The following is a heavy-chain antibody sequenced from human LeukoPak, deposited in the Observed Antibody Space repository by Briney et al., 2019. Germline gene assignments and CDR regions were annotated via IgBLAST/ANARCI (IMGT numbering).Heavy chain of an antibody. CDR3: ARDGDGENWFDP. CDR2: IYYSGST. CDR1: GGSISSYY. Sequence: PSETLSLTCTVSGGSISSYYWSWIRQPPGKGLEWIGYIYYSGSTNYNPSLKSRVTISVDTSKNQLSLKLSSVTAADTAVYYCARDGDGENWFDPWGQGTLVTVSS. J-gene: IGHJ5*02. V-gene: IGHV4-59*01.